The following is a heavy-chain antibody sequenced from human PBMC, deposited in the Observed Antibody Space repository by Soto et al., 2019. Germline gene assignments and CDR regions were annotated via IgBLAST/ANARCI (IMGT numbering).Heavy chain of an antibody. V-gene: IGHV1-69*06. Sequence: QVQLVQSGAEVKKPGSSVKVSCKASGGTFSSYAISWVRQAPGQGLEWMGGIIPIFGTANYAQKFQGRVTITAEKSTSTAYMELSSLRSEDTAVYYCATSKYSSGWYVRYYYYGMYVWGQGTTLTASS. CDR2: IIPIFGTA. CDR3: ATSKYSSGWYVRYYYYGMYV. CDR1: GGTFSSYA. D-gene: IGHD6-19*01. J-gene: IGHJ6*02.